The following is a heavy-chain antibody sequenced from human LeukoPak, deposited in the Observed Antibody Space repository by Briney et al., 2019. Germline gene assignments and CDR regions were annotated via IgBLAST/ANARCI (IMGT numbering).Heavy chain of an antibody. CDR2: ISGSGTNT. CDR3: ARDRGEGFLVDAFDI. J-gene: IGHJ3*02. CDR1: GFTFSSYA. D-gene: IGHD3-10*01. V-gene: IGHV3-23*01. Sequence: GGSLRLSCAASGFTFSSYAMSWVRQAPGKGLEWVSAISGSGTNTYYADSVKGRFTISRDNSKNSLYLQMNSLRAEDTAVYYCARDRGEGFLVDAFDIWGQGTMVTVSS.